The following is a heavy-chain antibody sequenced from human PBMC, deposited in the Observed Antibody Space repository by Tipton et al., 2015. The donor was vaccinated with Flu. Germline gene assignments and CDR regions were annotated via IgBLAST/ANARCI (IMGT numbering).Heavy chain of an antibody. CDR2: IYNTVYT. D-gene: IGHD2-2*01. Sequence: TLSLTCTVSGGFVSSYYWNWIRQSPGKGLEWIGYIYNTVYTKYNPSLKSRVTISVDTSKNQFSLRLSSVTAADTAVYFCARDPSLGMPDYFDYWGQGTLVTASS. J-gene: IGHJ4*02. CDR3: ARDPSLGMPDYFDY. CDR1: GGFVSSYY. V-gene: IGHV4-59*02.